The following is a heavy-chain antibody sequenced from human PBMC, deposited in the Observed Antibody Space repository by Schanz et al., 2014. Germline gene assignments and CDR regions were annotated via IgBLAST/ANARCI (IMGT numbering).Heavy chain of an antibody. Sequence: EVQLVESGGGLVQPGGSLRLSCAASGFTFSNYWMHWVRQAPGKGLVWVSYVSRSTPDIYYADSVKGRFTMSRDNAKNSVFLQMNSLRAEDTAVYYCAKVRYSSGWRGDYFDEWGQGTLVTVAS. CDR1: GFTFSNYW. CDR2: VSRSTPDI. D-gene: IGHD6-25*01. J-gene: IGHJ4*02. CDR3: AKVRYSSGWRGDYFDE. V-gene: IGHV3-48*01.